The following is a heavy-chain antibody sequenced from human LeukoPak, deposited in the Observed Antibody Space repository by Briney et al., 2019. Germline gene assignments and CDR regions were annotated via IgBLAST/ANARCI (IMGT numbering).Heavy chain of an antibody. V-gene: IGHV3-48*04. CDR1: GFTFSSYS. Sequence: PGGSLRLSCAASGFTFSSYSMNWVRQAPGKGLEWVSYISSSSSTIYYADSVEGRFTISRDNAKNSLYLQMNSLRAEDTAVYYCASTGRYYYGMDVWGQGTTVTVSS. J-gene: IGHJ6*02. CDR2: ISSSSSTI. CDR3: ASTGRYYYGMDV.